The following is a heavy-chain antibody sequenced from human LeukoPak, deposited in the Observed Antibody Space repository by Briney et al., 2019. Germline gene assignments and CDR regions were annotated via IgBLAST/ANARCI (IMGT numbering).Heavy chain of an antibody. D-gene: IGHD3-3*01. J-gene: IGHJ4*02. CDR2: INPSGGST. V-gene: IGHV1-46*01. Sequence: GASVKVSCKASGYTSTSYYMHWVRQAPGQGLEWMGIINPSGGSTSYAQKFQGRVTMTRDMSTSTVYMELSSLRSEDTAVYYCARDLDRGPSKISIDYWGQGTLVTVSS. CDR1: GYTSTSYY. CDR3: ARDLDRGPSKISIDY.